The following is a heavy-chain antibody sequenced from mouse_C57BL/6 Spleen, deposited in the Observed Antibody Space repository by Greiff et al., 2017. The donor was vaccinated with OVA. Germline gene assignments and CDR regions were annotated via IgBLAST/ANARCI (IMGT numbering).Heavy chain of an antibody. D-gene: IGHD1-1*02. CDR2: IDPEDGET. Sequence: VQLKQSGAELVKPGASVKLSCTASGFNIKDYYMHWVKQRTEQGLEWIGRIDPEDGETKYAPKFPGKATITADTSSNTAYLQLSSLTSEDTAVYYCALMEYYFDYWGQGTTLTVSS. J-gene: IGHJ2*01. CDR1: GFNIKDYY. V-gene: IGHV14-2*01. CDR3: ALMEYYFDY.